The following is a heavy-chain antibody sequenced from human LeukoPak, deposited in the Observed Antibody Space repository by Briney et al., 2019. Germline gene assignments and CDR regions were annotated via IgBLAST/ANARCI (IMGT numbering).Heavy chain of an antibody. CDR2: IYHSGST. D-gene: IGHD4-23*01. Sequence: SETLSLTCTVSGGPISSYYWSWLRQPPGKGLEWIGYIYHSGSTDYNPSLKSRVTISVDTSKSQFSLKLTSVTAADTAVYYCATLTTVVTAYYFDHWGQGTLVTVSS. CDR1: GGPISSYY. V-gene: IGHV4-4*09. J-gene: IGHJ4*02. CDR3: ATLTTVVTAYYFDH.